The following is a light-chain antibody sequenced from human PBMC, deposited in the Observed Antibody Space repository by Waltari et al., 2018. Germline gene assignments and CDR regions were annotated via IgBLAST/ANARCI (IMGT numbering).Light chain of an antibody. Sequence: EIVLTQFPGILSLSPGDRANISCRASQSVSSRSLAWYQQKPGQAPRLLIYDTSSSGSCIPDRCSGSGSGKDFTITTSRLEPEDFAVYYCQHYGTSHTFGPGTKVEIK. J-gene: IGKJ3*01. CDR1: QSVSSRS. V-gene: IGKV3-20*01. CDR2: DTS. CDR3: QHYGTSHT.